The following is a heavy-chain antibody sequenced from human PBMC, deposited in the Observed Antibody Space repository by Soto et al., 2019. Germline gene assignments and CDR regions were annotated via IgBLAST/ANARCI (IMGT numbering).Heavy chain of an antibody. CDR2: IYYSGST. CDR1: GDSISRDGYY. V-gene: IGHV4-31*03. CDR3: ARSHDALTGPDAFDV. J-gene: IGHJ3*01. Sequence: QVQLQESGPGLVKASQTLSLTCTVSGDSISRDGYYLPWIRQHPGKGLEWIGDIYYSGSTSYNPSLESRVTMSVHPSDNQLSLKLLSVTAADTAVYYCARSHDALTGPDAFDVWGQGTKVAVSS. D-gene: IGHD3-9*01.